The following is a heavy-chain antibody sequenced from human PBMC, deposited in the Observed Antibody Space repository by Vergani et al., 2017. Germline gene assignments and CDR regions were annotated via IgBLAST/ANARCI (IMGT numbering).Heavy chain of an antibody. Sequence: QVRLEDSGPGLVKPSETLSLTRSVSGYSIGSGFYWAWIRQSPGEGLQWLTSIHNRGKTYQNPSLKSRVSVSLDTSKNRFSLNLTSVTDTDTAVYYCARSQGDYWYFDLWGPGSLVTVSS. CDR1: GYSIGSGFY. V-gene: IGHV4-38-2*01. J-gene: IGHJ2*01. CDR3: ARSQGDYWYFDL. D-gene: IGHD2-21*01. CDR2: IHNRGKT.